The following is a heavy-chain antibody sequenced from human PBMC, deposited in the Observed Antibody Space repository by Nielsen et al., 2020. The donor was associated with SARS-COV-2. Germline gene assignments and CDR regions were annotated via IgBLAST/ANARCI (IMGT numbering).Heavy chain of an antibody. J-gene: IGHJ6*02. V-gene: IGHV3-11*01. D-gene: IGHD3-22*01. CDR3: ATISGYYPTPAYYYAMDV. CDR1: GFTFSDYY. CDR2: ISSSGSTI. Sequence: GESLKISCAASGFTFSDYYMSWIRQSPGKGLEWVSYISSSGSTIYYADSVRGRFTISRDNAKNSLYLQMTSLRAEDTAVYYCATISGYYPTPAYYYAMDVWGQGTTVTVSS.